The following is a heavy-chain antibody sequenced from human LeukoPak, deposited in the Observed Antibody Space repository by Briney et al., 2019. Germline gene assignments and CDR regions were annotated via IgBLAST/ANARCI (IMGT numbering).Heavy chain of an antibody. D-gene: IGHD1-26*01. Sequence: GASVKVSCKASGYTFTSYGISWVRQAPGQGLEWMGWISAYNGNTNYAQKLQGRVTMTTGTSTSTAYMELRSLRSDDTAVYYCARDLGVLVGATFYDYWGQGTLVTVSS. CDR1: GYTFTSYG. CDR2: ISAYNGNT. J-gene: IGHJ4*02. V-gene: IGHV1-18*01. CDR3: ARDLGVLVGATFYDY.